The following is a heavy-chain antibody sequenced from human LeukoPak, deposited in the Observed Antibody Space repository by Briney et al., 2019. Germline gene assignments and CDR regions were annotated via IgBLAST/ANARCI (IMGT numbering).Heavy chain of an antibody. CDR1: GFTFSSYS. CDR3: ARVKGLLWFGESESDY. Sequence: GGSLRLSCAASGFTFSSYSMNWVRQAPGKGLEWVSYISSGSNTIYYADSVKGRFTISRDNAKNSLYLQMNSLRAEDTAVYYCARVKGLLWFGESESDYWGQGALVTVSS. D-gene: IGHD3-10*01. J-gene: IGHJ4*02. V-gene: IGHV3-48*04. CDR2: ISSGSNTI.